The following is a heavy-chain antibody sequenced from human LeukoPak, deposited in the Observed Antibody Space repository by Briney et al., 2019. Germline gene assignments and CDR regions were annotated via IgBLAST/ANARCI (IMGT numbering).Heavy chain of an antibody. D-gene: IGHD2-2*01. V-gene: IGHV4-34*01. CDR1: GGSSSGYY. CDR2: INHSGST. CDR3: ARCYCSSTSCFSDY. Sequence: SETLSLTCAVYGGSSSGYYWSWIRQPPGKGLEWIGEINHSGSTNYNPSLKSRVTISVDTSKNQFSLKLSSVTAADTAVYYCARCYCSSTSCFSDYSGQGTLVTVSS. J-gene: IGHJ4*02.